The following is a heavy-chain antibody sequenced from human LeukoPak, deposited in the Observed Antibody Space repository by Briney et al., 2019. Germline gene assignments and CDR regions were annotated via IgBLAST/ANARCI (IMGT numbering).Heavy chain of an antibody. Sequence: GGSLRLSCAASGFTFSSYGMHWVRQAPGEGLVWVSRMNSDGTTTNYADSVQGRFTISRDNARNTLFLQMNSLRADDTAVYYCTTAGNYRFDFWGQGTLVTVSS. CDR1: GFTFSSYG. D-gene: IGHD1-7*01. V-gene: IGHV3-74*01. CDR3: TTAGNYRFDF. J-gene: IGHJ4*02. CDR2: MNSDGTTT.